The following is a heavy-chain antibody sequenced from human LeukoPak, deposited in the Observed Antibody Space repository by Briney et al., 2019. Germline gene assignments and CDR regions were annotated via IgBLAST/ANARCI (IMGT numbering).Heavy chain of an antibody. CDR1: GGSISSGYY. CDR3: ARGPPGYCSGGSCYWDY. CDR2: IYYRGSA. Sequence: SETLSLTCTVSGGSISSGYYWGWIRQPPGKGLEWIGSIYYRGSAYYNPALKSRVTISVDTSKNQLSLKLSSVTAADTAVYYCARGPPGYCSGGSCYWDYRGQGTLVTVSS. J-gene: IGHJ4*02. V-gene: IGHV4-38-2*02. D-gene: IGHD2-15*01.